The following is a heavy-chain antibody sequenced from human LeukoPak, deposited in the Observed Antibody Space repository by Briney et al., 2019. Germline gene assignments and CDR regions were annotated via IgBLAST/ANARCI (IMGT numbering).Heavy chain of an antibody. CDR2: ISYDGSNK. V-gene: IGHV3-30-3*01. CDR1: GFTFSSYA. D-gene: IGHD4-17*01. J-gene: IGHJ4*02. Sequence: GGSVRLSCAASGFTFSSYAMHWVRQAPGKGLEWVAVISYDGSNKYYADSVKGRFTISRDNSKNTLYLQMNSLRAEDTAVYYCARDRPDGYYFDYWGQGTLVTVSS. CDR3: ARDRPDGYYFDY.